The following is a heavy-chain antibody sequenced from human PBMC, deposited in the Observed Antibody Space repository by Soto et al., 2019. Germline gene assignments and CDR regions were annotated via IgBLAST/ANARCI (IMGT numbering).Heavy chain of an antibody. CDR2: IIPIFGTA. J-gene: IGHJ4*02. Sequence: QVQLVQSGAEVKKPGSSVKVSCKASGGTFSSYAISWVRQAPGQGLEWMGGIIPIFGTANYAQKFQGRVTITADESTGTACMELSSLRSEDTAVYYCGGEGGGGVDIVATMALDYWGQGTLVTVSS. CDR3: GGEGGGGVDIVATMALDY. CDR1: GGTFSSYA. V-gene: IGHV1-69*01. D-gene: IGHD5-12*01.